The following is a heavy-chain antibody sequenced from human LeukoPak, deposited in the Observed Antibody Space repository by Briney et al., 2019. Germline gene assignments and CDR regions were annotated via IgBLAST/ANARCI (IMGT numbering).Heavy chain of an antibody. CDR3: ARGGDFWSGPWYYYYMDV. J-gene: IGHJ6*03. Sequence: PGGSLRLSCAASGFTFSSYSMNWVRQAPGKGLEWVSSISSSSSYIYYADSVKGRFTISRDNAKNSLYLQMNSLRAEDTAVYYCARGGDFWSGPWYYYYMDVWGKGTTVTVSS. V-gene: IGHV3-21*01. D-gene: IGHD3-3*01. CDR2: ISSSSSYI. CDR1: GFTFSSYS.